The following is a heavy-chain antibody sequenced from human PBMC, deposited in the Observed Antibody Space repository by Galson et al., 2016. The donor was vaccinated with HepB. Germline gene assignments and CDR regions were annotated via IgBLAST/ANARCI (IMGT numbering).Heavy chain of an antibody. Sequence: QSGAEVKKPGESLKISCEGSGFSLSTYWIGWVRQMPGKGLEWMGTIYSGDSDTRYSTSFQGQVTISVAKSINTAYLQWSRLEASDTAMYYCARGLVFVSNWYYDLWGRGTLVTVSS. D-gene: IGHD2-15*01. J-gene: IGHJ2*01. CDR1: GFSLSTYW. V-gene: IGHV5-51*01. CDR2: IYSGDSDT. CDR3: ARGLVFVSNWYYDL.